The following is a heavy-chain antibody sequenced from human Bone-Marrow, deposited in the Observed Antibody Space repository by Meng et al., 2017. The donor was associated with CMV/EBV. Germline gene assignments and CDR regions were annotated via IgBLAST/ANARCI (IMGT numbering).Heavy chain of an antibody. J-gene: IGHJ4*02. V-gene: IGHV4-59*01. Sequence: SETLSLTCTVSGGSISSYYWSWIRQPPGEGLEWIGYIYYSGSTNYNPSLKSRVTISVDTSKNQFSLKLSSVTAADTAVYYCARGRSSGSTPFDYWGQGTLVTVSS. CDR2: IYYSGST. CDR3: ARGRSSGSTPFDY. D-gene: IGHD5-12*01. CDR1: GGSISSYY.